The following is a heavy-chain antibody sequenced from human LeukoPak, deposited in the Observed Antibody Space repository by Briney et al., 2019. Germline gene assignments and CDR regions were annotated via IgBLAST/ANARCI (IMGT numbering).Heavy chain of an antibody. Sequence: PGGSLRLSCAASGFTFSSYWMHWVRQAPGKGLVWVSRINSDGSSTSYADSVKGRFTISRDKAKNTGYLQLNSLRAEDAAVYYCAREIAAALNWFDPWGQGTLVTVSS. J-gene: IGHJ5*02. CDR2: INSDGSST. D-gene: IGHD6-13*01. V-gene: IGHV3-74*01. CDR1: GFTFSSYW. CDR3: AREIAAALNWFDP.